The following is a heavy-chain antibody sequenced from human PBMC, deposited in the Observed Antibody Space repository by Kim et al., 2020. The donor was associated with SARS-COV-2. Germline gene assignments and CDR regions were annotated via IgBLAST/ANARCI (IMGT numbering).Heavy chain of an antibody. D-gene: IGHD3-10*01. V-gene: IGHV3-23*01. J-gene: IGHJ3*01. CDR3: AKSQASYFNDALDV. CDR2: IKGGGGNT. Sequence: GVSLRLSCSASGFTFSNYLLNWVRQAPGKGLEWVSAIKGGGGNTFYADSVKGRFTISRDNPKNTLYLQMNSLRAEDTAIYYCAKSQASYFNDALDVWGRGTRVTVSS. CDR1: GFTFSNYL.